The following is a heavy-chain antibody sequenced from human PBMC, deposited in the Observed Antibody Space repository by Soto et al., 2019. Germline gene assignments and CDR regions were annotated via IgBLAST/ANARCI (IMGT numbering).Heavy chain of an antibody. CDR2: ILHDGNNK. D-gene: IGHD3-10*01. Sequence: QVQLVESGGGVVQPGRSLRLSCAASGFTFSSYIMHWVRQAPGKGLEWVAMILHDGNNKYYADSVKGRFTISRDNSKNTLYLQMNSLTTEDTAIYYCARDDEDGSYCDLGYWGQGTLGTVSS. CDR1: GFTFSSYI. V-gene: IGHV3-30-3*01. J-gene: IGHJ4*02. CDR3: ARDDEDGSYCDLGY.